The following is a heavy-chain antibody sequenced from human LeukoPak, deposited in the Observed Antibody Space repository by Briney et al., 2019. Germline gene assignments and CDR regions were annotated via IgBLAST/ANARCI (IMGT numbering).Heavy chain of an antibody. CDR3: ARDLRGGSSSWYVSGGDY. D-gene: IGHD6-13*01. J-gene: IGHJ4*02. Sequence: ASVKVSCKASGYTFTSYDINWVRQAPGQGLEWMGWMNPNSGNTGYAQKFQGRVTMTRNTSISTAYMELSSLRSDDTAVYYCARDLRGGSSSWYVSGGDYWGQGTLVTVSS. CDR1: GYTFTSYD. V-gene: IGHV1-8*01. CDR2: MNPNSGNT.